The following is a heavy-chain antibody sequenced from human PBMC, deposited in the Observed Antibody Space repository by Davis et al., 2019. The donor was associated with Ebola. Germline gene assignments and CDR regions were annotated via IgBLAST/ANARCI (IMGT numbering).Heavy chain of an antibody. Sequence: GGSLRLSCAASGFTFSSYSMNWVRQAPGKGLEWVSYISSSSSTIYYADSVKGRFTISRDNSKNTLFLQMNSLRAEDTAVYYCAKDWGYMVRGVMIDYWGQGTLVTVSS. CDR1: GFTFSSYS. CDR3: AKDWGYMVRGVMIDY. D-gene: IGHD3-10*01. CDR2: ISSSSSTI. J-gene: IGHJ4*02. V-gene: IGHV3-48*01.